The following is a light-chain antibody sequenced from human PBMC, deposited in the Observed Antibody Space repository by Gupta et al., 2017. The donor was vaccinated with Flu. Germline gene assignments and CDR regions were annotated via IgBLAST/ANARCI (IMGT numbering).Light chain of an antibody. J-gene: IGLJ1*01. CDR1: SSNIGAGYD. CDR3: QSYDSSLSGV. CDR2: GNS. Sequence: QSVLTQPPSVSGAPGQRVTISCTGSSSNIGAGYDVHWYQQLPGKAPKLLIYGNSNRPSGVPDRFSGSKSGNSASLAITGLQAEDEADYYCQSYDSSLSGVFGTGTKVTVL. V-gene: IGLV1-40*01.